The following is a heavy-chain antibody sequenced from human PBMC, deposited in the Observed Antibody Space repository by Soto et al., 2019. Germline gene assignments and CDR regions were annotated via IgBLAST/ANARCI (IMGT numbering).Heavy chain of an antibody. D-gene: IGHD2-2*01. V-gene: IGHV3-23*01. CDR2: ISGSGGST. J-gene: IGHJ4*02. CDR3: AKDRGGYCSSTSCSEVFDY. CDR1: GFTFSSYA. Sequence: EVQLLESGGGLVQPGVSLRLSCAASGFTFSSYAMSWVRQAPGKGLEWVSAISGSGGSTYYADSVKGRFTISRDNSKNTLYLQMNSLRAEDTAVYYCAKDRGGYCSSTSCSEVFDYWGQGTLVTVSS.